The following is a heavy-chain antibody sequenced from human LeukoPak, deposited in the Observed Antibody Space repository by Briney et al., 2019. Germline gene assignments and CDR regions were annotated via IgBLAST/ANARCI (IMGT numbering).Heavy chain of an antibody. CDR3: ARGRFAWLGCISTSCYTKYYYYMDV. D-gene: IGHD2-2*02. CDR2: MNPNSGNT. Sequence: ASVKVSCKASGYTFTSYDINWVRQATGQGLEWMGWMNPNSGNTGYAQKFQGRVTMTRNTSISTAYMELSSLRSEDTAVYYCARGRFAWLGCISTSCYTKYYYYMDVWGKGTTVTVSS. V-gene: IGHV1-8*01. CDR1: GYTFTSYD. J-gene: IGHJ6*03.